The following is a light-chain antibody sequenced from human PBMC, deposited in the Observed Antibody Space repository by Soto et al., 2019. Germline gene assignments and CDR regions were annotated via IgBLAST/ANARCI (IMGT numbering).Light chain of an antibody. CDR2: GGS. CDR1: RSVGSN. Sequence: EIVMTQSPDSLSMSPGERATLSCRASRSVGSNLAWYQQKPGQAPKLLIYGGSIRATDVPARFSGSGAGTEFSLTISSLQSEDFAVFSCQQYNTWPPITFGQGTLLDI. J-gene: IGKJ5*01. CDR3: QQYNTWPPIT. V-gene: IGKV3-15*01.